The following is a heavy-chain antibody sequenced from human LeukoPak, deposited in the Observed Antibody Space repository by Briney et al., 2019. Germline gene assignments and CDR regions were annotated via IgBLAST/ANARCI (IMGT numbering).Heavy chain of an antibody. CDR3: ARGGYDIWSGYRIDY. Sequence: GRSLRLSCAASGFIFSSYGMHWVRQAPGKGLEWVAVIWFDGSKTYYGDSVKGRFTISRDDSKNTLSVQMNSLRAEDTAVYYCARGGYDIWSGYRIDYWGQGALVIVSS. D-gene: IGHD3-3*01. CDR2: IWFDGSKT. CDR1: GFIFSSYG. V-gene: IGHV3-33*01. J-gene: IGHJ4*02.